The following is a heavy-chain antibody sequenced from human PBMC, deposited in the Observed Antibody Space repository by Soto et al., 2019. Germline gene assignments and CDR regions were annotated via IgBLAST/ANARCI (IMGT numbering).Heavy chain of an antibody. CDR1: GFTFSAYG. J-gene: IGHJ6*02. CDR3: AKVTFSGDYYYSYGMDV. D-gene: IGHD1-26*01. CDR2: ISYDGSSK. V-gene: IGHV3-30*18. Sequence: QEKLVESGGGVVQPGRSLRLSCAASGFTFSAYGMHWVRQAPGKGLEWVTVISYDGSSKYYADSVKGRFIVSRDNSKNTLSLQMNSLRPEDTAVYYCAKVTFSGDYYYSYGMDVWGQGTTVTVSS.